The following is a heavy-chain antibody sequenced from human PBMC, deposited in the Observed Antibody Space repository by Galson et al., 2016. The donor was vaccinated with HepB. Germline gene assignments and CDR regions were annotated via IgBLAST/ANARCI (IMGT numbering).Heavy chain of an antibody. Sequence: SLRLSCAASGFTFSSYGMHWVRQAPGKGLEWVAVISYDGSSKYYADSVKGRFTISRDNSKNTLYLQMNGLTAEDTAVYYCARFGGSLGMDVWGQGTTVTVSS. CDR3: ARFGGSLGMDV. CDR1: GFTFSSYG. J-gene: IGHJ6*02. CDR2: ISYDGSSK. D-gene: IGHD2-15*01. V-gene: IGHV3-30*03.